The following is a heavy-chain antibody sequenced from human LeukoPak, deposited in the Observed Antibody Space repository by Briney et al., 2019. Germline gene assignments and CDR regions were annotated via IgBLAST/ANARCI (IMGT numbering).Heavy chain of an antibody. V-gene: IGHV3-33*01. CDR2: IWYDGSNK. D-gene: IGHD6-13*01. Sequence: GGSLRLSCAASGFTFSSYGMHWVRQAPGKGLEWVAVIWYDGSNKYYADSVKGRFTISRDNSKNTLYLQMNSLRAEDTAVYYCARERYRSSWAYFEYSGEGTPVTVSS. J-gene: IGHJ4*02. CDR1: GFTFSSYG. CDR3: ARERYRSSWAYFEY.